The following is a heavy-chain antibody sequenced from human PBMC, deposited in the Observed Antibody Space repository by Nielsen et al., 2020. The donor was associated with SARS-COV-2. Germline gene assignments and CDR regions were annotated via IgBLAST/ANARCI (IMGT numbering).Heavy chain of an antibody. CDR2: IYHSGST. D-gene: IGHD5-12*01. V-gene: IGHV4-30-2*01. Sequence: SETLSLTCAVSGGSISSGGYSWSWIRQPPGKGLEWIGYIYHSGSTNYNPSLKSRVTISLDTSKKRFSLKLSSATAADTAMYYCARGRGYAVIGYWGQGTLVTVSS. CDR1: GGSISSGGYS. CDR3: ARGRGYAVIGY. J-gene: IGHJ4*02.